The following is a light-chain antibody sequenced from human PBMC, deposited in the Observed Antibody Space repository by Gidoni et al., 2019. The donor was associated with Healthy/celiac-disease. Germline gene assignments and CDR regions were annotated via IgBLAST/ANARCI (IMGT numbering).Light chain of an antibody. CDR1: SSDVGGYNY. Sequence: QSALTQPRSVSGSPGQSVTIACTGTSSDVGGYNYVSWYHQHPGKAPKLIIYDVSKRPSGVPDRFSGSKSGNTASLTISGLQAEDEADYYCCSYAGSSWVFGGGTKLTVL. V-gene: IGLV2-11*01. J-gene: IGLJ3*02. CDR2: DVS. CDR3: CSYAGSSWV.